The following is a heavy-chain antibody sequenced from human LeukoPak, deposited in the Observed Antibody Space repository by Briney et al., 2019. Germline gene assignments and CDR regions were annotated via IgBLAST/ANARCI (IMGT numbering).Heavy chain of an antibody. D-gene: IGHD7-27*01. V-gene: IGHV3-23*01. CDR1: GFTFTSYD. Sequence: GGSLRLSCAASGFTFTSYDMSWVRQAPEKGLEWVSAISGSGGSTYHADSVKGRFTISRDNSKNTVYLQMNSLRAEDTAIYYCAKDRLSKWGLDAFDIWGQGTMVTVS. CDR3: AKDRLSKWGLDAFDI. J-gene: IGHJ3*02. CDR2: ISGSGGST.